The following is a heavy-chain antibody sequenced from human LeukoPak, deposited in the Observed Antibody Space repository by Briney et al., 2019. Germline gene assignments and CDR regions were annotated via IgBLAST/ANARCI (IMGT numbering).Heavy chain of an antibody. Sequence: GASVTVSCKASGGTLSSYAISWVRQAPGQGLEWMGGIIPIFGTANYAQKFQGRVTMTRSTSMTTAYMELSSLRSEDTAIYYCARVEFNGGYSHLYWGQGTLLTVSS. J-gene: IGHJ4*02. D-gene: IGHD5-12*01. CDR3: ARVEFNGGYSHLY. V-gene: IGHV1-69*05. CDR2: IIPIFGTA. CDR1: GGTLSSYA.